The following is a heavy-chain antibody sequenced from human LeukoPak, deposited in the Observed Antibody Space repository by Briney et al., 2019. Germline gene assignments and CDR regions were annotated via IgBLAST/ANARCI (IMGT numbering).Heavy chain of an antibody. D-gene: IGHD6-19*01. J-gene: IGHJ4*02. CDR2: IYYSGST. CDR1: GGSFSGYY. Sequence: SETLSLTCAVYGGSFSGYYWSWIRQPPGKGLEWIGYIYYSGSTNYNPSLKSRVTISVDTSKNQFSLKLSSVTAADTAVYYCARYHSGWXXAGFDYWGQGTLVTVSS. CDR3: ARYHSGWXXAGFDY. V-gene: IGHV4-59*08.